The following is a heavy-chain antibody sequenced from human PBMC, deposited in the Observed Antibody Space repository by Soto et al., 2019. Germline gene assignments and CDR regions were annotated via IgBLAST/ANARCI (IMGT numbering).Heavy chain of an antibody. CDR3: AKTSGVIVVVTSFDH. CDR1: GFTFDDYA. D-gene: IGHD3-22*01. J-gene: IGHJ4*02. Sequence: HPGGSLRLSCAASGFTFDDYAMHWVRQAPGKGLEWVSAISGSGESKYDADSVKGRFTISRDNSKNTLYLQMNSLRAEDTAIYYCAKTSGVIVVVTSFDHWGQGTLVTVSS. V-gene: IGHV3-23*01. CDR2: ISGSGESK.